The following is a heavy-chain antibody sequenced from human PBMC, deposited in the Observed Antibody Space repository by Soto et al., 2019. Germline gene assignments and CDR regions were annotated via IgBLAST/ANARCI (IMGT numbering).Heavy chain of an antibody. CDR3: ARGYGKNFDY. CDR2: VNHSGST. Sequence: QVQLQQWGAGLLKPSETLSLTCAVYGGSFSGYYWSWIRQPPGKGLEWIGEVNHSGSTNYNPSLKSQVTASVDTPKNQVSPKLSSVTAAATAVYSCARGYGKNFDYWGQGTLVTVSS. V-gene: IGHV4-34*01. D-gene: IGHD3-10*01. J-gene: IGHJ4*02. CDR1: GGSFSGYY.